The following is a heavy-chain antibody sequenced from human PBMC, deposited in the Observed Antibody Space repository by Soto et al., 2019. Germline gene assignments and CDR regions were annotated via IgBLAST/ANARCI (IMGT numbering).Heavy chain of an antibody. Sequence: PSETLSLTCTVSGGSISSGGYYWSWIRQHPGKGLEWIGYIYYSGSTYYNPSLKSRVTISVDTSKNQFSLKLSSVTAADTAVYYCARLTSRQIPNNYYWYIHVWGKGSTVTVS. CDR1: GGSISSGGYY. CDR2: IYYSGST. J-gene: IGHJ6*03. CDR3: ARLTSRQIPNNYYWYIHV. V-gene: IGHV4-31*03. D-gene: IGHD2-21*01.